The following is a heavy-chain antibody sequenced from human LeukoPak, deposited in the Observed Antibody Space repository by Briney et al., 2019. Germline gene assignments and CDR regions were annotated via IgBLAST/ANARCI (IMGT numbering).Heavy chain of an antibody. Sequence: SGPTLVNPTQTLTLTCTFSGFSLSTSRVGVGWIRQPPGKALEWLALIYWDDDKRYSPSLKSRLTITKDTSKNQVVLIMTNMDPVDTGTYYCAHRQIQGIMFGGGGFDPWGQGTLVTVSS. D-gene: IGHD3-16*01. V-gene: IGHV2-5*02. CDR2: IYWDDDK. CDR1: GFSLSTSRVG. J-gene: IGHJ5*02. CDR3: AHRQIQGIMFGGGGFDP.